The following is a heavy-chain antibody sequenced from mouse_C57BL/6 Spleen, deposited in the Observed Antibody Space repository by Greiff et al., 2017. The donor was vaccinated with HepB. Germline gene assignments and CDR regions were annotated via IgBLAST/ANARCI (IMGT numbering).Heavy chain of an antibody. D-gene: IGHD3-1*01. CDR2: IDPATGGT. Sequence: QVQLQQSGAELVRPGASVTLSCKASGYTFTDYEMHWVKQTPVHGLEWIGAIDPATGGTAYNQKFQGKAILTADKSSSTAYMELRSLTSEDSAVYYCTRNGARGFDYWGQGTTLTVSS. CDR3: TRNGARGFDY. CDR1: GYTFTDYE. J-gene: IGHJ2*01. V-gene: IGHV1-15*01.